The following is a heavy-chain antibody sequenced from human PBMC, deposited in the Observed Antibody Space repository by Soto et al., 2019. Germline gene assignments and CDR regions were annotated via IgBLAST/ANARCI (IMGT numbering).Heavy chain of an antibody. J-gene: IGHJ4*02. Sequence: QVLLQQWGAGLLKPSETLSLTCAVYGGSLSGNYWTWIRQSPGKGLEWIGNINHSGSAIYIPSLKSRITISVGTSNNQFFLELSSVTAADTAVYYCARARADYYGSENYYKGGFYYFDHWGQGSLVTVSS. CDR3: ARARADYYGSENYYKGGFYYFDH. CDR2: INHSGSA. V-gene: IGHV4-34*01. CDR1: GGSLSGNY. D-gene: IGHD3-10*01.